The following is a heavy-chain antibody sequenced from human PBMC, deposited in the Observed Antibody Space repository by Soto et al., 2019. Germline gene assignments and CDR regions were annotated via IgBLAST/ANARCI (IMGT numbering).Heavy chain of an antibody. CDR1: GYRFTNYW. CDR3: ARRSGYSYGYYFDY. Sequence: GESLKISCKGSGYRFTNYWIGWVRQMPGKGLEWMGIIYPGDSDTTYSPSFQGQVTILADKSISTAYLQWSSLKASDTAMFYCARRSGYSYGYYFDYWGQGTLVTVSS. J-gene: IGHJ4*02. V-gene: IGHV5-51*01. CDR2: IYPGDSDT. D-gene: IGHD5-18*01.